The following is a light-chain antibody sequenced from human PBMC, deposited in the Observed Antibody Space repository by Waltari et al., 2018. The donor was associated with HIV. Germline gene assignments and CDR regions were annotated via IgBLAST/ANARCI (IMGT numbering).Light chain of an antibody. V-gene: IGKV2-28*01. CDR2: LAS. Sequence: EIVMTQSPLSLPVTPGEPASISCRSSQRLLYRNGKNYLEWYVQKPGQSPQLLIYLASNRASGVPARFSGSGSGTDFTLKISTVEAEDVGIYYCMQALQTPPFTFGPGTKVDLK. J-gene: IGKJ3*01. CDR3: MQALQTPPFT. CDR1: QRLLYRNGKNY.